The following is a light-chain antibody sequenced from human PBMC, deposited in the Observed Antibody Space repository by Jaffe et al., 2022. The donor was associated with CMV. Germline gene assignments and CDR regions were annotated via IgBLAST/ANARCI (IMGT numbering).Light chain of an antibody. J-gene: IGKJ5*01. V-gene: IGKV2-28*01. CDR1: QSLLYSNGRNY. CDR2: LGS. CDR3: MQHLQTPRS. Sequence: DIVVTQSPLSLSVTPGEPASISCRSSQSLLYSNGRNYVDWYLQKPGQSPQLLIYLGSTRASGVPDKFSGSGSGTDFALKISRVEAEDIGVYYCMQHLQTPRSFGQGTRLEIK.